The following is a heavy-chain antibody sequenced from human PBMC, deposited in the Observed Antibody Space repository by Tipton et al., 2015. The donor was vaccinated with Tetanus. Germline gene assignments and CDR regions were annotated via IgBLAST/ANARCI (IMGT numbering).Heavy chain of an antibody. J-gene: IGHJ1*01. D-gene: IGHD3-3*01. Sequence: TLSLTCAVYGGSFSGHYWSWMRQPPGKGLEWIGEVHHSGSTKYNPSLKSRVTILADTSKDQFSLRLSSVTAADTALYYCARTSGFMYFKNWGQGILVTVSS. CDR3: ARTSGFMYFKN. V-gene: IGHV4-34*01. CDR1: GGSFSGHY. CDR2: VHHSGST.